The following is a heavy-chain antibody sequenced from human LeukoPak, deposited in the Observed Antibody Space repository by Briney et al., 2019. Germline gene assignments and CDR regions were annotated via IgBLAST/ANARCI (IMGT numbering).Heavy chain of an antibody. CDR2: IYYSGST. J-gene: IGHJ4*02. V-gene: IGHV4-39*07. CDR3: ARDQGVVTPYFDY. Sequence: SETLSLTCTVSGGSISSSSYYWGWIRQPPGKGLEWIGSIYYSGSTYYNPSLKSRVTMSVDTSKNQFSLKLSSVTAADTAVYYCARDQGVVTPYFDYWGQGALVTVSS. CDR1: GGSISSSSYY. D-gene: IGHD4-23*01.